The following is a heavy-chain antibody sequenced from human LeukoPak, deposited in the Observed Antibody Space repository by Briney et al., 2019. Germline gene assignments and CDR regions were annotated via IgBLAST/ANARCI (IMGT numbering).Heavy chain of an antibody. CDR1: GVSISAYY. J-gene: IGHJ4*02. V-gene: IGHV4-4*07. CDR2: IYPGESIYASGNT. CDR3: ARDPTTVTTIFDS. Sequence: SETLSLTCSVSGVSISAYYWSWIRQPAGKGLEWIGRIYPGESIYASGNTNYNPSLKSRVSMSGDTSKNQVSLKLRSVTAADTAVYYCARDPTTVTTIFDSWGQGTLVTVSS. D-gene: IGHD4-17*01.